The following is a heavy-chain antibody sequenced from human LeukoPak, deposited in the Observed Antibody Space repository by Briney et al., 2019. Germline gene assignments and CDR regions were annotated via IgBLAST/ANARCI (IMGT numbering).Heavy chain of an antibody. CDR3: ARFDYLWAFDY. D-gene: IGHD3-16*01. J-gene: IGHJ4*02. Sequence: SETLSLTCAVYGGSFSGYYWSWIRQPPGKGLEWIGSIYYSGSTYYNPSLKSRVTISVDTSKNQFSLKLSSVTAADTAVYYCARFDYLWAFDYWGQGTLVTVSS. V-gene: IGHV4-34*01. CDR1: GGSFSGYY. CDR2: IYYSGST.